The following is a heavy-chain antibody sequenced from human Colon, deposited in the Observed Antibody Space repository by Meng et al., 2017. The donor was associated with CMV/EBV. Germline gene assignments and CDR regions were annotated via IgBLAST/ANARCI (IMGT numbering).Heavy chain of an antibody. CDR2: IRFDGSQQ. CDR1: GFIFSLYS. J-gene: IGHJ4*02. CDR3: ATDHLWGMPN. Sequence: QVGFAVSEGALVPPRWCIILACVTSGFIFSLYSMQQVRQSPGKGLEWVAHIRFDGSQQFYVQSVKGRFTVSRHDPKNTLYLQMNDLRPEDTGVYYCATDHLWGMPNWGRGTLVTVSS. D-gene: IGHD3-3*02. V-gene: IGHV3-30*02.